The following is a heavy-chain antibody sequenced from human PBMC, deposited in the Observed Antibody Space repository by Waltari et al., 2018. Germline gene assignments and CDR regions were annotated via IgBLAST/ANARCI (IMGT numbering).Heavy chain of an antibody. CDR3: ATSGWYCFDY. D-gene: IGHD6-19*01. Sequence: EVQLVESGGGLVQTGGSLRLSCAASGFTLSSFWMNWVRETPGEGLGWLAGIKQDGSGKYYADSVKGRFTISRDNAKNSLYLQMNSLRAEDTAVYYCATSGWYCFDYWGQGTLVTVSS. V-gene: IGHV3-7*01. CDR1: GFTLSSFW. J-gene: IGHJ4*02. CDR2: IKQDGSGK.